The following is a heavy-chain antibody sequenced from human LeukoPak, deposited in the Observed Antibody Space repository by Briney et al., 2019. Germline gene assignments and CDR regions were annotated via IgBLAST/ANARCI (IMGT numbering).Heavy chain of an antibody. J-gene: IGHJ4*02. D-gene: IGHD3-22*01. V-gene: IGHV3-23*01. CDR3: AKLVYYDSSGLDY. CDR1: GFTFSSYG. Sequence: GGSLRLSCAASGFTFSSYGMSWVRQAPGKGLEWVSGISGSGGSTYYADSVKGRFTISRDNSKNTLYLQMNSLRAEDTAVYYCAKLVYYDSSGLDYWGQGTLVTVSS. CDR2: ISGSGGST.